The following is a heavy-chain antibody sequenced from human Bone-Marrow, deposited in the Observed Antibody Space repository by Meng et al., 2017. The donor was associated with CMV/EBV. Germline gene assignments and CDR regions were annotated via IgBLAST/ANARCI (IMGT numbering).Heavy chain of an antibody. CDR2: INPNSGGT. D-gene: IGHD2-2*01. J-gene: IGHJ5*02. Sequence: ASVKVSCKASGYTFTGYYMHWVRQAPGQGLEWMGWINPNSGGTNYAQKFQGRVTMTRDTSISTAYMELSRLRSDDTAVYYCARGGKDCSSTSCYQYNWFDPWGQGTLVTVSS. CDR1: GYTFTGYY. CDR3: ARGGKDCSSTSCYQYNWFDP. V-gene: IGHV1-2*02.